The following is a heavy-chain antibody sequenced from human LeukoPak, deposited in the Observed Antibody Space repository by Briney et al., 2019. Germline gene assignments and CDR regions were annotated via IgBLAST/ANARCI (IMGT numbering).Heavy chain of an antibody. D-gene: IGHD2-15*01. CDR1: GFTFSSYG. Sequence: GSLRLSCAASGFTFSSYGMHWVRQAPGKGLEWVAVISYDGSNKYYADSVKGRFTISRDNSKNTLYLQMNSLRAEDTAVYYCAKDGGDIWGRGTLVSVSS. CDR2: ISYDGSNK. V-gene: IGHV3-30*18. CDR3: AKDGGDI. J-gene: IGHJ2*01.